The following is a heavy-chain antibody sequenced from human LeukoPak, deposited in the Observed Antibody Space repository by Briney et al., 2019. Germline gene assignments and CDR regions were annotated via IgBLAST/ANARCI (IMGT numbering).Heavy chain of an antibody. CDR1: GDSFTSYA. V-gene: IGHV7-4-1*02. J-gene: IGHJ4*02. Sequence: ASVKVSCKASGDSFTSYAMKWVRQAPGQGLEWMGWFNTNTGNPTYAQGFTGRFVFSLDTSVSTAYLQISSLKAEDTAVYYCARDKYYYDSSGNFDYWGQGTLVTVSS. CDR2: FNTNTGNP. CDR3: ARDKYYYDSSGNFDY. D-gene: IGHD3-22*01.